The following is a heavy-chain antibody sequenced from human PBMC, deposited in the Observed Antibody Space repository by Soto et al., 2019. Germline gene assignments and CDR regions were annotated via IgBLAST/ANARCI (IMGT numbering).Heavy chain of an antibody. CDR2: IWYDGSNK. CDR1: GFTFSSYG. D-gene: IGHD6-13*01. V-gene: IGHV3-33*01. CDR3: ARNNQQLVRDVAYYYGMDV. J-gene: IGHJ6*02. Sequence: GGSLRLSCAASGFTFSSYGMHWVRQAPGKGLEWVAVIWYDGSNKYYADSVKGRFTISRDNSKNTLYLQMNSLRAEDTAVYYCARNNQQLVRDVAYYYGMDVWGQGTTVTVSS.